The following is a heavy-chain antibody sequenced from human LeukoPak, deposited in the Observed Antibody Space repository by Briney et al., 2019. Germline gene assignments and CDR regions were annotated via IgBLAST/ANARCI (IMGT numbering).Heavy chain of an antibody. V-gene: IGHV4-59*11. CDR2: ISYIGTT. J-gene: IGHJ3*02. CDR3: ARDLVTVTKGFDI. D-gene: IGHD4-17*01. Sequence: SETLSLTCAVSDDSFSSHYWTWIRQPPGKGLEWIGYISYIGTTNYNPSLKSRVTISIDTSKNQFSLKLSSVTAADTAVYHCARDLVTVTKGFDIWGQGTMVSVSS. CDR1: DDSFSSHY.